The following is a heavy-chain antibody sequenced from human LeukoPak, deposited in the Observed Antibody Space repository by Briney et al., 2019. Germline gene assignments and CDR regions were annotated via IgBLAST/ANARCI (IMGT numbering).Heavy chain of an antibody. CDR3: AKAPSGYCSGGSCYLYHFDY. Sequence: GMSLRLSCAASGFIFSSYTMSWVRQAPGKGLERVSAVSNSGGSTYYADSVKGRFTISRDNSKNTLYLQMYSLRAEDTAVYHCAKAPSGYCSGGSCYLYHFDYWGQGTQVTVSS. J-gene: IGHJ4*02. D-gene: IGHD2-15*01. CDR1: GFIFSSYT. CDR2: VSNSGGST. V-gene: IGHV3-23*01.